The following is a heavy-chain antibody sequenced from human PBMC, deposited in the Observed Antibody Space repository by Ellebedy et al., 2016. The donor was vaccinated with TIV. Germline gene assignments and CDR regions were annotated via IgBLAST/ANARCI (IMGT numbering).Heavy chain of an antibody. J-gene: IGHJ4*02. Sequence: MPSETLSLTCTVSGGSISSGGYYWSWIRQHPGKGLEWIGYIYYSGSTYYNPSLKSRVTISVDTSKNQFSLKLSSVTAADTAVYYCVGRLRWSAFDYWGQGTLVTVSS. CDR3: VGRLRWSAFDY. D-gene: IGHD4-23*01. CDR2: IYYSGST. V-gene: IGHV4-31*03. CDR1: GGSISSGGYY.